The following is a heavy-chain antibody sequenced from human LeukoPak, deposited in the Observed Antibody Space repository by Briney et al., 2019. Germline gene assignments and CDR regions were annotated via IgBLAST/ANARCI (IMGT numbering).Heavy chain of an antibody. J-gene: IGHJ4*02. CDR3: ASGRDNVLRYFDWLLGWAYFDY. CDR2: ISGSGRRT. Sequence: GGSLRLSCAASGFTFSSYAMSWVRQAPGKGLEWVSGISGSGRRTYYADSVKGRFTISRDSSKNTVYLQMNSLRAEDTAVYYCASGRDNVLRYFDWLLGWAYFDYWGQGTLVTVSS. CDR1: GFTFSSYA. V-gene: IGHV3-23*01. D-gene: IGHD3-9*01.